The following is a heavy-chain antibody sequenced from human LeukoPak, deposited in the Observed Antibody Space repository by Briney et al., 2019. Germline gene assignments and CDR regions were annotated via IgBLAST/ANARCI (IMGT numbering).Heavy chain of an antibody. CDR1: GGSISSATYY. Sequence: SETLSLTCTVSGGSISSATYYWNWIRQPAGKGLEWIGRIYTSGSTNYNPSLKSRVTISVDTSKNQFSLKLSSVTAADTAVYYCARASGYYGSSDYWGQGTLVTVSS. D-gene: IGHD3-22*01. CDR2: IYTSGST. J-gene: IGHJ4*02. CDR3: ARASGYYGSSDY. V-gene: IGHV4-61*02.